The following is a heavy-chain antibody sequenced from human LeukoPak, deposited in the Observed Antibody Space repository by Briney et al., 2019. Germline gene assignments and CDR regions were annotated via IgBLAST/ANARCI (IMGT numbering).Heavy chain of an antibody. CDR1: GYSISSGYY. Sequence: SETLSLTCTVSGYSISSGYYWGWIRQPPGKGLDWIGSIYHSGSTYYNPSLKSRVTISVGTSKNQFSLKLSSVTAADTAVYYCASCKGYYYHYMDVWGKGTTVTVSS. V-gene: IGHV4-38-2*02. CDR3: ASCKGYYYHYMDV. J-gene: IGHJ6*03. CDR2: IYHSGST.